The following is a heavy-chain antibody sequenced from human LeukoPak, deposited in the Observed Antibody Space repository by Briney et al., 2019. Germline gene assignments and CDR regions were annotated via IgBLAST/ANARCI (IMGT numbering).Heavy chain of an antibody. CDR1: GGTFSSYA. CDR2: IIPIFGTA. V-gene: IGHV1-69*13. D-gene: IGHD3-3*01. J-gene: IGHJ3*02. Sequence: SVNVSCKASGGTFSSYAISWVRQAPGQGLEWMGGIIPIFGTANYAQKFQGRVTITADESTSTAYMELSSLRSEDTAVYYCARRPRITIFGVVIMGVDAFDIWGQGTMVTVSS. CDR3: ARRPRITIFGVVIMGVDAFDI.